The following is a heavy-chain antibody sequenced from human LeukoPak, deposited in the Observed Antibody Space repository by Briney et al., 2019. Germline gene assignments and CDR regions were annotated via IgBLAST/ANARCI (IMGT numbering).Heavy chain of an antibody. Sequence: SETLSLTCTVSGGSISSSSYYWGRIRQPPGKGLEWIGSIYYSGSTYYNPSLKSRVAISVDTSKNQFSLKLSSVTAADTAVYYCARYAIVVVPAAFWYFDLWGRGTLVTVSS. CDR1: GGSISSSSYY. CDR3: ARYAIVVVPAAFWYFDL. CDR2: IYYSGST. J-gene: IGHJ2*01. D-gene: IGHD2-2*01. V-gene: IGHV4-39*01.